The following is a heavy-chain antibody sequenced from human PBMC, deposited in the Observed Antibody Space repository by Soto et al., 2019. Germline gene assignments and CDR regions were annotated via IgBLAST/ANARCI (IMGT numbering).Heavy chain of an antibody. CDR1: GGTFSTHA. D-gene: IGHD2-15*01. CDR2: IIPISGTT. CDR3: ARGYCSGGNCYSGMDV. Sequence: SVKVSCKASGGTFSTHAIIWVRQAPGHGLEWMGGIIPISGTTYYTRKFQGRVTITADEPTSTAFMELSSLKSDDTAVFYCARGYCSGGNCYSGMDVWGQGTMVTVSS. V-gene: IGHV1-69*13. J-gene: IGHJ6*02.